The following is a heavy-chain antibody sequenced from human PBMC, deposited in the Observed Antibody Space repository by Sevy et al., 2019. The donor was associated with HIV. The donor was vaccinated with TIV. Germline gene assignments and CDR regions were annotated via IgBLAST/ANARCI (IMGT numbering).Heavy chain of an antibody. J-gene: IGHJ3*02. Sequence: ASVKVSCKASGFTLSNSGVQWVRQARGPRLEWIGWIVVGSGNTNYAQKFQERVTVTRDLSTRTVYMELSSLRPEDTAMYYCVAEDMTRFGGPLRVFDMWGQGTVVTVSS. CDR1: GFTLSNSG. CDR2: IVVGSGNT. V-gene: IGHV1-58*01. D-gene: IGHD3-16*01. CDR3: VAEDMTRFGGPLRVFDM.